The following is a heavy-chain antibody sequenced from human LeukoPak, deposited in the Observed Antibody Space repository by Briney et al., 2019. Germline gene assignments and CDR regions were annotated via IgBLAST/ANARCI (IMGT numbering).Heavy chain of an antibody. CDR2: INPNSGGT. J-gene: IGHJ4*02. Sequence: ASVKVCCKASGYTFTSYDINWVRQATGQGVEWMGWINPNSGGTNYAQKFQGRVTMTRDTSISTAYMELSRLRSDDTAVYYCARVKEGGFGESFDYWGQGTLVTVSS. CDR1: GYTFTSYD. V-gene: IGHV1-2*02. D-gene: IGHD3-10*01. CDR3: ARVKEGGFGESFDY.